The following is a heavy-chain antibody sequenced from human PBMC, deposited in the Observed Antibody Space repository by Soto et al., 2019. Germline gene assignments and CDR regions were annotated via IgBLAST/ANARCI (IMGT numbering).Heavy chain of an antibody. J-gene: IGHJ3*02. V-gene: IGHV1-3*01. CDR3: ARYIMSAGPRANAAFHI. CDR1: GFSFSDNL. CDR2: INPDNGNT. D-gene: IGHD2-8*01. Sequence: QVQLVQSGAEVRKPGASVNISCRASGFSFSDNLINWVRQAPGQSLEWMGWINPDNGNTRYSQTCQGRVTISRHSTATLAYVEVSDLTSGDTAVYYCARYIMSAGPRANAAFHIWGQATMVTVSS.